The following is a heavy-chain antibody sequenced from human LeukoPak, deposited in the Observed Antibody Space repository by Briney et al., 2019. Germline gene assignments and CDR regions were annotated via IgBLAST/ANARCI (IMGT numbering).Heavy chain of an antibody. J-gene: IGHJ4*02. CDR2: IKQDGSEK. V-gene: IGHV3-7*03. Sequence: PGGSLRLSYAASGFTFSSYWMSWVRQAPGKGLEWVANIKQDGSEKYYVDSVKGRFTISRDNAKNSLYLQMNSLRAEDTALYYCAKDIRDYGDYGGGFDYWGQGTLVTVSS. CDR3: AKDIRDYGDYGGGFDY. D-gene: IGHD4-17*01. CDR1: GFTFSSYW.